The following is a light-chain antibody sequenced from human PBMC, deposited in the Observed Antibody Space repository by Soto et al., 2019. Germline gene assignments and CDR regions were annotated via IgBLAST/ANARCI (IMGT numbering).Light chain of an antibody. CDR2: WAF. V-gene: IGKV4-1*01. CDR1: QSLLNSSNNKNY. J-gene: IGKJ2*01. CDR3: QQFYSTPYI. Sequence: DVVMTQSPDSLAVSLGARATINCKSIQSLLNSSNNKNYLACYQQKSGQSHALLIYWAFTRESGGPDRFSGSGSGTDFTLTISSLQAEDVAVYYCQQFYSTPYIFGQGTKLQIK.